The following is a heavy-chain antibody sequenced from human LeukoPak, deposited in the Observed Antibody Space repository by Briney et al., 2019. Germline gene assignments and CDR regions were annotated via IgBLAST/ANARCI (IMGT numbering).Heavy chain of an antibody. Sequence: SETLSLTCTVSGDSISSGYHWGWVRQPPKKGLEWIGSLLHTGSTVYNPSLKSRVAISVDTSKNQFSLKVNSVTAADTAVYYCARVRLSKLERRTSYFFFDLWGRGTLVTVSS. J-gene: IGHJ2*01. D-gene: IGHD1-1*01. CDR1: GDSISSGYH. CDR3: ARVRLSKLERRTSYFFFDL. V-gene: IGHV4-38-2*02. CDR2: LLHTGST.